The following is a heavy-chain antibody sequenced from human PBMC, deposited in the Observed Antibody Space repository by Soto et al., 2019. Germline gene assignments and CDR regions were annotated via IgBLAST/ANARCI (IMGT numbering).Heavy chain of an antibody. V-gene: IGHV5-10-1*01. CDR3: GRRPYGSSYYYSCGMDV. D-gene: IGHD3-10*01. Sequence: PGESLKISCKGSGYSFTSYWINWVRQMPGKGLEWMGRIDPSDSYTNYSPSFQGHVTISADKSISTAYLQWSSLKASDTAMYYCGRRPYGSSYYYSCGMDVWGQGTTVTVSS. CDR2: IDPSDSYT. CDR1: GYSFTSYW. J-gene: IGHJ6*02.